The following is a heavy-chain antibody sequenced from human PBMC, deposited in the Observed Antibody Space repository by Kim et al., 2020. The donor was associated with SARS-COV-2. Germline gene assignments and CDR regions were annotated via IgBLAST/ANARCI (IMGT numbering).Heavy chain of an antibody. V-gene: IGHV1-46*01. CDR2: P. CDR3: ARGYGSVHDY. J-gene: IGHJ4*02. Sequence: PSNAQKVQGRVTMTRETSTSTVYMELSSLRSEDTAVYYCARGYGSVHDYWGQGTLVTVSS. D-gene: IGHD3-10*01.